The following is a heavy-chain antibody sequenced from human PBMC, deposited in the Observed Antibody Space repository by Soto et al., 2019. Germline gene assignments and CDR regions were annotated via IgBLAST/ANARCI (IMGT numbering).Heavy chain of an antibody. D-gene: IGHD6-19*01. CDR3: ARDLYYSSGRYFDHDAFDI. J-gene: IGHJ3*02. Sequence: ASVKVSCKASGYNFTSYGISWVRQAPGQGLEWMGWISPHNDRTKYARRFQDRVTMTTETPTSTVYMELGSLRSDDTAVYYCARDLYYSSGRYFDHDAFDIWGQGTVVTVS. CDR1: GYNFTSYG. CDR2: ISPHNDRT. V-gene: IGHV1-18*01.